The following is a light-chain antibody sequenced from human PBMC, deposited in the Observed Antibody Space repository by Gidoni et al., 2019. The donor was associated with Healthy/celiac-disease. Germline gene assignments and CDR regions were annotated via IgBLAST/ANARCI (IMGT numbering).Light chain of an antibody. Sequence: EIQMTQSPSSLSASVGDRVAITCRASQSISGYLNWYQQKPGKAPNLLIYAASSLQSGVPSRFSGSGSGTDFTLTISSLQPEDFATYYCQQSYSTPCSFGQXTKLEIK. CDR1: QSISGY. J-gene: IGKJ2*04. CDR3: QQSYSTPCS. V-gene: IGKV1-39*01. CDR2: AAS.